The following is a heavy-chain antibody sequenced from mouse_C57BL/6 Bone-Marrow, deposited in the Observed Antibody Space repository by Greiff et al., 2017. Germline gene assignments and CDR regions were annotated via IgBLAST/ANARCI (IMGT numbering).Heavy chain of an antibody. Sequence: EVKLVESGGGLVKPGGSLKLSCAASGFTFSDYGMHWVRQAPEKGLEWVAYISSGSSTIYYADTVKGRFTISRDNAKNTLFLQMTSRRSEDTAMYYCARGDYGSSYWYFDVWGTGTTVTVSS. J-gene: IGHJ1*03. CDR2: ISSGSSTI. CDR1: GFTFSDYG. V-gene: IGHV5-17*01. CDR3: ARGDYGSSYWYFDV. D-gene: IGHD1-1*01.